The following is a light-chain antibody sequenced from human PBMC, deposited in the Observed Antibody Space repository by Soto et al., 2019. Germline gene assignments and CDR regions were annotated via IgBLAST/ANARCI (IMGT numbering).Light chain of an antibody. CDR3: QKYSSAPF. J-gene: IGKJ3*01. CDR1: QGIRNF. Sequence: DIQMTQSPTSLSASVGDRVTITCRASQGIRNFVAWYQQKPGKAPKLLIYAASTLQSGVPSRFSGSGSGTDFTLTINSLQPEDVATYSCQKYSSAPFFGPGTKVKIK. V-gene: IGKV1-27*01. CDR2: AAS.